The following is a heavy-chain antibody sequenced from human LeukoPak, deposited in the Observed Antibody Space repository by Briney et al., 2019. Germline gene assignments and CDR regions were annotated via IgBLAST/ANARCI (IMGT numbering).Heavy chain of an antibody. J-gene: IGHJ5*02. V-gene: IGHV4-30-2*01. CDR3: ARDHRANDFWSGYGWFDP. CDR2: IYHSGST. D-gene: IGHD3-3*01. Sequence: SETLSLTCTVSGGSISSGGYYWSWIRQPPGKGLEWIGYIYHSGSTYNNPSLKSRVTISVDRSKNQFSLKLSSVTAADTAVYYCARDHRANDFWSGYGWFDPWGQGTLVTVSS. CDR1: GGSISSGGYY.